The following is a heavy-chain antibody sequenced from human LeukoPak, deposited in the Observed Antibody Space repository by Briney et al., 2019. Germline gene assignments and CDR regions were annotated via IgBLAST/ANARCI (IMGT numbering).Heavy chain of an antibody. V-gene: IGHV1-2*02. CDR2: INPNNGGT. J-gene: IGHJ4*02. CDR3: ARGVGITMVRGVIIPFDS. D-gene: IGHD3-10*01. Sequence: ASVKVSCKAAGYTFTGYYMHWVRQAPGQGLEWMGWINPNNGGTNYAQKFQGRVTMTTDTSISTAYMELSRLRSDDTAVYYCARGVGITMVRGVIIPFDSWGQGTLVTVSS. CDR1: GYTFTGYY.